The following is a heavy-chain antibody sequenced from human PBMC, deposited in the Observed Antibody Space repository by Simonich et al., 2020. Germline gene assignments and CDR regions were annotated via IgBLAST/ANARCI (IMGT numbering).Heavy chain of an antibody. CDR3: ARWPSIPASYGSGSYFDY. D-gene: IGHD3-10*01. V-gene: IGHV1-2*02. CDR1: GYTFTGYY. Sequence: QVQLVQSGAEVKKPGASVKVSCKASGYTFTGYYMHWVRQAPGQGLEWMEWINPNRGGTNDAKKFQGRVTMTRDTSISTAYMERSRLRSDDTAVYYCARWPSIPASYGSGSYFDYWGQGTLVTVSS. J-gene: IGHJ4*02. CDR2: INPNRGGT.